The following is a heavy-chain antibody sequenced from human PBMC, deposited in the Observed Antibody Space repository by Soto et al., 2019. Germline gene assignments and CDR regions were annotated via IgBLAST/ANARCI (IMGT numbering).Heavy chain of an antibody. CDR3: ARGDHDWGDDYGGYSYLHYFDF. J-gene: IGHJ4*02. CDR2: VSYTGST. Sequence: WTLIRQSPGKGLQWIGSVSYTGSTNYNPSLEGRVTMSIDTSKHRFSLRLSSVTAADTAVYYCARGDHDWGDDYGGYSYLHYFDFWGQGTPVTVSS. V-gene: IGHV4-59*01. D-gene: IGHD3-22*01.